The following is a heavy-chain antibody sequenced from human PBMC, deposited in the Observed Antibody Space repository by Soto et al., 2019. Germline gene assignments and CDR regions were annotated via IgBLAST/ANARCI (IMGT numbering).Heavy chain of an antibody. J-gene: IGHJ3*02. CDR2: IIPIFGTA. CDR1: GGTFSSYA. Sequence: SVKVSCKASGGTFSSYAISWVRQAPGQGLEWMGGIIPIFGTANYAQKFQGRVTITADESTSTAYMELSSLRSEDTAVYYCARDRATMFPDAFDIWGQGTMVTVS. D-gene: IGHD3-10*02. V-gene: IGHV1-69*13. CDR3: ARDRATMFPDAFDI.